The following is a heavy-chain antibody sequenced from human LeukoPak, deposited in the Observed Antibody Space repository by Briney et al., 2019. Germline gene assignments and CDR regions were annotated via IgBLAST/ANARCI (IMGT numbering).Heavy chain of an antibody. V-gene: IGHV4-39*01. J-gene: IGHJ5*02. CDR1: GGSVSSSSYY. CDR2: ISYSGTN. D-gene: IGHD7-27*01. Sequence: SETLSLTCTVSGGSVSSSSYYWGRIRQPPGKGLEWIGSISYSGTNYNNPSLKSRVSILIDTSKNQFSVKLTSVTAADTAMYYCASLGTLRSWGQGTLVTVSS. CDR3: ASLGTLRS.